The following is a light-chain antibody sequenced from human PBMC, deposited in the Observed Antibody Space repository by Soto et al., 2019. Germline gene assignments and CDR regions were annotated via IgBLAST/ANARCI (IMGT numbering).Light chain of an antibody. CDR3: QQRSNWPT. Sequence: EIVLTQSPGALSVSPGERATLSCRASQSVSSNLAWYQHKPGQAPRLLIYDASNRATGIPARFSGSGYGTDFTLTISSLEPEDFAVYYCQQRSNWPTFGQGTRLEI. CDR2: DAS. V-gene: IGKV3-11*01. J-gene: IGKJ5*01. CDR1: QSVSSN.